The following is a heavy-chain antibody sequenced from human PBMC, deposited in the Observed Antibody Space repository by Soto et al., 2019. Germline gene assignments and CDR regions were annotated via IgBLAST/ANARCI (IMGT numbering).Heavy chain of an antibody. CDR2: ISGSGGST. Sequence: EVQLLESGGGLVQPGGSRNPPCAALELPFSSYPLNWSRQAPGKGLEWASVISGSGGSTYYADSVKGRFTISRDNSKNTLYLQMNSLRAEDTAVYYCARRTVGWYFDLWGRGTLVTVSS. CDR3: ARRTVGWYFDL. D-gene: IGHD4-17*01. V-gene: IGHV3-23*01. CDR1: ELPFSSYP. J-gene: IGHJ2*01.